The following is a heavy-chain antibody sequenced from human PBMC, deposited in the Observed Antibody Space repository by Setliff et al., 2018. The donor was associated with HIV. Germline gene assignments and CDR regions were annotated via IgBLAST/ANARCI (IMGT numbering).Heavy chain of an antibody. CDR1: AGSISSSNYY. CDR3: ASLPPLYDSSGYYFDY. CDR2: IYYSYSSGST. D-gene: IGHD3-22*01. Sequence: SETLSLTCTVSAGSISSSNYYWGWIRQPPGKGLEWIGSIYYSYSSGSTYYNPSLNSRVTISVDASKNQFSLKLSSVTAADTAVYYCASLPPLYDSSGYYFDYWGQGTLVTVSS. V-gene: IGHV4-39*01. J-gene: IGHJ4*02.